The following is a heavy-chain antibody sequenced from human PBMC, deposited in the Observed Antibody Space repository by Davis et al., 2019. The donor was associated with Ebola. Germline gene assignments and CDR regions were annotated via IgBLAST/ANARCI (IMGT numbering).Heavy chain of an antibody. CDR3: ARDHDSSGYYYQPGDY. CDR2: ISYDGSNK. Sequence: GESLKISCAASGFTFSSYAMHWVRQAPGKGLEWVAVISYDGSNKYYADSVKGRFTISRDNSKNTLYLQMNSLRAEDTAVYYCARDHDSSGYYYQPGDYWGQGTLVTVSS. V-gene: IGHV3-30-3*01. CDR1: GFTFSSYA. J-gene: IGHJ4*02. D-gene: IGHD3-22*01.